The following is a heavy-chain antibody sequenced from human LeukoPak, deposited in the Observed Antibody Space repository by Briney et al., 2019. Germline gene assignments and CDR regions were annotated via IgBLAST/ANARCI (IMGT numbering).Heavy chain of an antibody. Sequence: SETLSLTCTVSGGSISSGDYYWSWIRQPPGKGLEWIGYIYYSGSTYYNPSLKSRVTISVDTSKSQFSLKLSSVTAADTAVYYCAREVQLERRTIDYWGQGTLVTVSS. J-gene: IGHJ4*02. D-gene: IGHD1-1*01. CDR2: IYYSGST. CDR1: GGSISSGDYY. CDR3: AREVQLERRTIDY. V-gene: IGHV4-30-4*01.